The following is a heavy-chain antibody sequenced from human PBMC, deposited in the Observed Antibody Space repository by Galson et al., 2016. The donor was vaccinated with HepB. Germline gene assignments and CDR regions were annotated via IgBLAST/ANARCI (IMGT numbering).Heavy chain of an antibody. CDR1: GFSFNNYA. CDR2: ISGSGGST. D-gene: IGHD3-22*01. CDR3: AKEDSRMVVGGFDY. V-gene: IGHV3-23*01. Sequence: SLRLSCAASGFSFNNYAMSWVRQAPGKGLEWVSGISGSGGSTYSADSVKGRFTISRDNSKNTLYLQMNSLRAEDTAVYYWAKEDSRMVVGGFDYWGQGTLVTVSS. J-gene: IGHJ4*02.